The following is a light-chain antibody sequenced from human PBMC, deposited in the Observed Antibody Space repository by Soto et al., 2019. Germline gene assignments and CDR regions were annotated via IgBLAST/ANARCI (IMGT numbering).Light chain of an antibody. CDR1: SSNIGTYH. V-gene: IGLV1-47*01. J-gene: IGLJ1*01. CDR2: RNG. CDR3: ATWDDRLRAYV. Sequence: QSVLTQPPSASGTPGQRVTISCSGSSSNIGTYHVDWYQQLPGTAPKLLIHRNGQRPSGVPDRFSGSKSGTSASLAISGLRSEDEADYYCATWDDRLRAYVIGAGTKVTVL.